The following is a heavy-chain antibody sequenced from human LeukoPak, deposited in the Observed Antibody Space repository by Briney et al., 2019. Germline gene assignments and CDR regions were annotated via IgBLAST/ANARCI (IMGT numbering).Heavy chain of an antibody. CDR3: AREAVEPAAIFDY. V-gene: IGHV4-61*02. CDR2: IYTSGST. D-gene: IGHD2-2*01. Sequence: SQTLSLTCTVPGGSISSGSYYWSWIRQPAGKGLEWIGRIYTSGSTNYNPSLKSRVTISVDTSKNQFSLKLSSVTAADTAVYYCAREAVEPAAIFDYWGQGTLVTVSS. J-gene: IGHJ4*02. CDR1: GGSISSGSYY.